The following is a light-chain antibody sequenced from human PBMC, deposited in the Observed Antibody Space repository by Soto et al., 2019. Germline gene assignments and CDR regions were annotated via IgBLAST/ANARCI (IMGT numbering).Light chain of an antibody. J-gene: IGLJ2*01. CDR2: GNS. Sequence: QSVLTQLPSVSGAPGQRVTISCTGSSSNIGAGYDVHWYQQLPGTAPKLLIYGNSNRPSGVPDRFSGSKSGTSASLAITGLQAEDEADYYCQSYDSSLVVFGGGTQLTVL. CDR1: SSNIGAGYD. CDR3: QSYDSSLVV. V-gene: IGLV1-40*01.